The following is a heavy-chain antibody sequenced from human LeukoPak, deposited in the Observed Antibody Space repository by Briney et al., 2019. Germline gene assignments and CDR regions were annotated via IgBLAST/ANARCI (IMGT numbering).Heavy chain of an antibody. Sequence: GEALKISCKGSGYKFSNYWIAWVRQMPGKGLEWMGIIFPDDSDTRYSPSFQSKVTISVDKSINMAYLHWSRLTASDTAMYYCERPNITSYYDSRGYDGFDVWGQGTMVTVSS. CDR3: ERPNITSYYDSRGYDGFDV. V-gene: IGHV5-51*01. D-gene: IGHD3-22*01. CDR2: IFPDDSDT. CDR1: GYKFSNYW. J-gene: IGHJ3*01.